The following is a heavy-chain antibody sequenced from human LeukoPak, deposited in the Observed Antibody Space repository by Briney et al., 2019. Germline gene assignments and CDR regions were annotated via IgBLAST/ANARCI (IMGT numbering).Heavy chain of an antibody. J-gene: IGHJ4*02. CDR1: GFTFSTYG. CDR2: ISYDGSNK. CDR3: AKDKGSGWSYYFDY. V-gene: IGHV3-30*18. D-gene: IGHD6-19*01. Sequence: GRSLRLSCAASGFTFSTYGMHWVRQAPGKGLEWVAVISYDGSNKYYADSVKGRFTISRDNPKNTLYLQMNSLRDEDTAVYYCAKDKGSGWSYYFDYWGQGTLVTVSS.